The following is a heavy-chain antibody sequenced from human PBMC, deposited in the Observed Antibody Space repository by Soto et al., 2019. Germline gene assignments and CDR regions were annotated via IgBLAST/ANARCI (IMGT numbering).Heavy chain of an antibody. CDR2: ISYDGSNK. Sequence: QVQLVESGGGVVQPGRSLRLSCAASGFTFSSFGMHWVRQAPGKGLEWVAVISYDGSNKYYADSVKGRFTISRDNSKNTLYLQVNSLRAEDTAVYYCAKDLSSGVKYYYGMDVW. J-gene: IGHJ6*01. CDR3: AKDLSSGVKYYYGMDV. CDR1: GFTFSSFG. D-gene: IGHD3-10*01. V-gene: IGHV3-30*18.